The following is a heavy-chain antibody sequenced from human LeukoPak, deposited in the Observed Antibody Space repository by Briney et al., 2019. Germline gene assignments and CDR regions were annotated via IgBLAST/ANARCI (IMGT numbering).Heavy chain of an antibody. D-gene: IGHD5-24*01. CDR2: IKPNSGGT. CDR1: GYTFSDYY. Sequence: ASVKVSCKASGYTFSDYYIHWVRQAPGQGLEWMGWIKPNSGGTNFVQKFQGRVTMTRDTSISTAYMELSSLRSDDTAVYYCARDLAARWQIDFDYWGQGTLVTVSS. CDR3: ARDLAARWQIDFDY. V-gene: IGHV1-2*02. J-gene: IGHJ4*02.